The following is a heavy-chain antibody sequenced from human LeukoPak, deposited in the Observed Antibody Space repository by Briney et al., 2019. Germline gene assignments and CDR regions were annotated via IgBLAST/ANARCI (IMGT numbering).Heavy chain of an antibody. D-gene: IGHD6-19*01. CDR1: GFTFSGSA. CDR3: AKDSSGWYATWFDP. Sequence: GGSLRLSCAASGFTFSGSAMHWVRQAPGKGLEWVSAISGSGGSTYYADSVKGRFTISRDNSKNTLYLQMNSLRAEDTAVYYCAKDSSGWYATWFDPCGQGTLVTVSS. J-gene: IGHJ5*02. V-gene: IGHV3-23*01. CDR2: ISGSGGST.